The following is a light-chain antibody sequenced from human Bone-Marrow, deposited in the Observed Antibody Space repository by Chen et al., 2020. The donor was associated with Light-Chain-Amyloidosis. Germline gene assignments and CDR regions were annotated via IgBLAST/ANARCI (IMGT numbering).Light chain of an antibody. J-gene: IGLJ3*02. Sequence: SYGLTQPSSVSVAPGQTATIACGGNNIGATSVQWYQQTPGQAPLLVGYDDSDRPPGIPERLSGSNSGNTATLTISRVEAGDEADYYCQVWDRSSDRPVFGGGTKLTVL. CDR2: DDS. CDR3: QVWDRSSDRPV. CDR1: NIGATS. V-gene: IGLV3-21*02.